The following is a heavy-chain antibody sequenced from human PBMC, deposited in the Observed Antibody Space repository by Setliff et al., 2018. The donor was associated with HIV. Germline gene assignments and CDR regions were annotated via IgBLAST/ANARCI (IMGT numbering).Heavy chain of an antibody. D-gene: IGHD2-2*01. Sequence: ASVKVSCKASGYTFTSYYMHWVRQAPGQGLEWMGTINPSGGSTSYAQKFQGRVTMTRDTSTSTVYMELSSLRSEDTAVYYCARDCSSTSCPGSFNYYYYYYYMDVWGKGTPVTVSS. CDR1: GYTFTSYY. V-gene: IGHV1-46*03. CDR3: ARDCSSTSCPGSFNYYYYYYYMDV. CDR2: INPSGGST. J-gene: IGHJ6*03.